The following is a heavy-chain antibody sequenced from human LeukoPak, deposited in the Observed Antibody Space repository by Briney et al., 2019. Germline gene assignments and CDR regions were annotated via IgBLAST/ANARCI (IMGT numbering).Heavy chain of an antibody. CDR1: GFTFSSYT. CDR2: SSGSNSYI. V-gene: IGHV3-21*01. Sequence: TGGSLRLSCAVSGFTFSSYTMHWIRQAPGKGLEWVSSSSGSNSYIFYADSVKGRFTVSRDNAKDSLYLQMNSLRAEDTAVYYCARATGFLEWLPYYFDYWGQGTLVTVSS. D-gene: IGHD3-3*01. J-gene: IGHJ4*02. CDR3: ARATGFLEWLPYYFDY.